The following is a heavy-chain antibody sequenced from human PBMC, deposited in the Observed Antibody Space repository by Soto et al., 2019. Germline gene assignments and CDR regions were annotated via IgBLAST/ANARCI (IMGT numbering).Heavy chain of an antibody. J-gene: IGHJ6*03. CDR1: GYTLTELS. CDR2: FDPEDGET. D-gene: IGHD4-17*01. Sequence: ASVKVSCKVSGYTLTELSMHWVRQAPGKGLEWMGGFDPEDGETIYAQKFQGRVTMTEDTSTDTAYMELSSLRSEDTAVYYCATLTHYGDYDRASYWYYMDVWGKGTTVTVSS. V-gene: IGHV1-24*01. CDR3: ATLTHYGDYDRASYWYYMDV.